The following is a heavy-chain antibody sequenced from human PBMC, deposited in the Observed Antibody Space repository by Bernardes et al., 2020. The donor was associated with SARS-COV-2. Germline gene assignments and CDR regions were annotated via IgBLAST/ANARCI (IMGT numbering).Heavy chain of an antibody. D-gene: IGHD6-6*01. CDR1: GFTFSSNA. V-gene: IGHV3-23*01. CDR3: ATEYSNLDYYFDY. Sequence: GSLRVTCAAYGFTFSSNAMNWVSQAPGKGLEWVSSISGSGSNTYYADSVKGRFTISRDNSKNTLYLQMNSLRAEDTAVYYCATEYSNLDYYFDYWGQGTLVTVSS. J-gene: IGHJ4*02. CDR2: ISGSGSNT.